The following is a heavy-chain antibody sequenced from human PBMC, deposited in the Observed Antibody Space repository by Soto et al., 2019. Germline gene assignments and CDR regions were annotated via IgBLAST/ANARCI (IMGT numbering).Heavy chain of an antibody. CDR3: ARMTGYYYGSRFDY. V-gene: IGHV4-59*01. Sequence: SETLSLTCTVSGGSISSYYWSWIRQPPGKGLEWIGYIYYSGSTNYNPSLKSRVTISVDTSKNQFSLKLSSVTAADTAVYYCARMTGYYYGSRFDYWGQGTLVTVSS. D-gene: IGHD3-10*01. J-gene: IGHJ4*02. CDR2: IYYSGST. CDR1: GGSISSYY.